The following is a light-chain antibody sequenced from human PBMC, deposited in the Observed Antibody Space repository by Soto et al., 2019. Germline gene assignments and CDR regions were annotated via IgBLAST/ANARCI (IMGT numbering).Light chain of an antibody. Sequence: EIVLTQSPGTLSLSPGEGATLSCRASQSVSRSYLAWFQQKPGQAPRLLIYDTSARATGIPDRFSGSGSGTGFTLTISRLEPGDFAVYYCQQYGSSPWTFGQGTKVEIK. CDR2: DTS. J-gene: IGKJ1*01. CDR3: QQYGSSPWT. CDR1: QSVSRSY. V-gene: IGKV3-20*01.